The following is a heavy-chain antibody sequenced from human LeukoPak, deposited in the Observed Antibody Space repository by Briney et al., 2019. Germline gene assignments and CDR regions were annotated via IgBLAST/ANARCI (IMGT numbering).Heavy chain of an antibody. J-gene: IGHJ3*02. V-gene: IGHV5-51*01. CDR3: ARQRSRDGYNCDGFDI. D-gene: IGHD5-24*01. Sequence: PSFQGQVTISADKSISTAYLQWSSLRASDTAMYYCARQRSRDGYNCDGFDIWGQGTMVTVSS.